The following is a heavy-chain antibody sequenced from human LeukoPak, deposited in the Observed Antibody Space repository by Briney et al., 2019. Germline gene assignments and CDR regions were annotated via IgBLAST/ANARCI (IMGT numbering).Heavy chain of an antibody. CDR1: GYTFTSYG. CDR2: ISAYNGNT. Sequence: ASVKVSCEASGYTFTSYGISWVRQAPGQGLEWMGWISAYNGNTNYAQKLQGRVTMTTDTSTSTAYMELRSLRSDDTAVYYCARDSRITMVRGALPFDYWGQGTLVTVSS. D-gene: IGHD3-10*01. CDR3: ARDSRITMVRGALPFDY. V-gene: IGHV1-18*01. J-gene: IGHJ4*02.